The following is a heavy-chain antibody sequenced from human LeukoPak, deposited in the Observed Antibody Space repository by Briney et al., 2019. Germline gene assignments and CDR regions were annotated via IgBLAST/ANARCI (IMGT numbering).Heavy chain of an antibody. J-gene: IGHJ5*02. CDR1: GGSISSSSYY. CDR2: IYYSGST. Sequence: SETLSLTCSVSGGSISSSSYYWGWIRQPPGKGLEWIGSIYYSGSTYYNPSLKSRVTISVDTSKNQFSLKLSSVTAADTAVYYCATCTPPLWFGDQRCAFDPWGQGTLVTVSS. D-gene: IGHD3-10*01. V-gene: IGHV4-39*07. CDR3: ATCTPPLWFGDQRCAFDP.